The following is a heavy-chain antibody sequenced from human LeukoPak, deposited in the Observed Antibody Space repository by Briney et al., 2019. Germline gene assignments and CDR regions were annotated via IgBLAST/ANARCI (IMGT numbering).Heavy chain of an antibody. D-gene: IGHD2-2*01. CDR3: ARDSTFDY. CDR2: INSSGNT. Sequence: SETLSLTCTVSGGSVSSYYWSWIRQPPGKGLEWIGYINSSGNTNYSPSLKSRVTISVDTSKNQFSLKLSSVTAADTAVYYCARDSTFDYWGQGTLVTVSS. V-gene: IGHV4-4*08. J-gene: IGHJ4*02. CDR1: GGSVSSYY.